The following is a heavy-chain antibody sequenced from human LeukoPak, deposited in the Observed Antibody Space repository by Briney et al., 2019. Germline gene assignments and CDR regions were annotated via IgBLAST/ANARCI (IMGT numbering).Heavy chain of an antibody. V-gene: IGHV1-18*01. D-gene: IGHD4-17*01. CDR2: ISAYNGNT. CDR1: GYTFTSYG. CDR3: ARVLWNGGYPRFDY. J-gene: IGHJ4*02. Sequence: EASVKVSCKASGYTFTSYGISWMRQAPGQGLEWMGWISAYNGNTNYAQKLQGKVTMTTDTSTSTAYMELRSLRSDDTAVYYCARVLWNGGYPRFDYWGQGTLVTVSS.